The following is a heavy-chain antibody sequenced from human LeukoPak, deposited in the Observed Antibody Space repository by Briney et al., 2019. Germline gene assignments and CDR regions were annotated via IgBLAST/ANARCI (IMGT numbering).Heavy chain of an antibody. CDR3: AKGGHSNSFNWFDV. J-gene: IGHJ5*02. CDR2: ISWDSGGI. CDR1: GFTFDAYA. V-gene: IGHV3-9*01. D-gene: IGHD6-13*01. Sequence: GGSLRLSCAASGFTFDAYAMHWVRQLPGKGLEWVSGISWDSGGIAYADSVKGRFPISRDNAKNSLNLQMNSLRPEDTALYYCAKGGHSNSFNWFDVWGQGALVTVSS.